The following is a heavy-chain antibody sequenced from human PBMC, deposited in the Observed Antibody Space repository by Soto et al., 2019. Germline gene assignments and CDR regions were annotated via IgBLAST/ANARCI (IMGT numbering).Heavy chain of an antibody. D-gene: IGHD6-13*01. J-gene: IGHJ6*02. CDR2: IYPGDSDT. Sequence: GPSLKISGERSVDSLTTYWIGWVRQMPRKGLEWMVIIYPGDSDTRYSPSFQGQVTISVDKSISTAYLQWSSLTASDTAMYYCARTIAAGKYYYYYSMDVWGQGTTVTVSS. CDR3: ARTIAAGKYYYYYSMDV. CDR1: VDSLTTYW. V-gene: IGHV5-51*01.